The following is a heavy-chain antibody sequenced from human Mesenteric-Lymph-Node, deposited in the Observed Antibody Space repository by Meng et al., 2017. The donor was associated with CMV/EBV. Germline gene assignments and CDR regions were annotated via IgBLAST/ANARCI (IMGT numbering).Heavy chain of an antibody. V-gene: IGHV4-31*02. J-gene: IGHJ4*02. CDR3: AARLSYSSSYSYDY. CDR2: INNRGRK. Sequence: SGGAIRSGGYYWRWNSKDTGKGLEWIGYINNRGRKKKNQYNKSRISISVDTSKNQFSLKLSSVTAADTAVYYCAARLSYSSSYSYDYWGQGTLVTVSS. CDR1: GGAIRSGGYY. D-gene: IGHD6-6*01.